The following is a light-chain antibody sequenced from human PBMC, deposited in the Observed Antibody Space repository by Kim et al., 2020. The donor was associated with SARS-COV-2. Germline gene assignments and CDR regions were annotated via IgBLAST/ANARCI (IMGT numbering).Light chain of an antibody. CDR2: SDI. CDR3: QVWDSSTGV. Sequence: SYELTQPLSESVALGQTARITCGGNNLGSKNVHWYQQKPGRAPVLVIYSDINRPSGIPERFSGSNLGNTATLTISRTQAGDEADYYCQVWDSSTGVFGGGTQLTVL. CDR1: NLGSKN. J-gene: IGLJ3*02. V-gene: IGLV3-9*01.